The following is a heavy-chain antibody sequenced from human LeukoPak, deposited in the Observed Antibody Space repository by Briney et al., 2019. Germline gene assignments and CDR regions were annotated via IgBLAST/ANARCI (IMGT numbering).Heavy chain of an antibody. CDR1: GFTFSSYS. V-gene: IGHV3-21*01. D-gene: IGHD6-13*01. CDR2: ISSSSSYI. CDR3: ARGARQQLALHDY. Sequence: GGSLRLSCAASGFTFSSYSMNWVRQAPGKGLEWISSISSSSSYIYYADSVKGRFTISRDNSKNTLYLQMNSLRAEDTAVYYCARGARQQLALHDYWGQGTLVTVSS. J-gene: IGHJ4*02.